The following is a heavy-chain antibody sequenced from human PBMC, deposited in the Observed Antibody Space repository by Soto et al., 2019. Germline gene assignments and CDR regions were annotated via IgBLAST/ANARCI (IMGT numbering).Heavy chain of an antibody. D-gene: IGHD6-13*01. J-gene: IGHJ6*02. V-gene: IGHV1-18*04. Sequence: GASVKVSCKASGYTFTSYGISWVRQAPGQGLEWMGWISAYNGNTNYAQKLQGRVTMTTDTSTSTAYMELRSLRSDDTAVYYCAREIAAAGTSYYYYGMDVWGQGTTVTVSS. CDR2: ISAYNGNT. CDR1: GYTFTSYG. CDR3: AREIAAAGTSYYYYGMDV.